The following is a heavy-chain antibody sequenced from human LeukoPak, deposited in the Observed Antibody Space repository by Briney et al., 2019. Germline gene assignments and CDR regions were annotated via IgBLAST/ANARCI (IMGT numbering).Heavy chain of an antibody. D-gene: IGHD3-10*01. CDR3: ARVYFSTVRGKDLYYFDY. CDR1: GXX. Sequence: GXXXXWXXXXPXKGLXXXXXXYYSGSTYYNPSLKSRVTISVDTSKNQFSLKLSSVTAADTAVYYCARVYFSTVRGKDLYYFDYWGQGTLVTVSS. CDR2: XYYSGST. V-gene: IGHV4-31*02. J-gene: IGHJ4*02.